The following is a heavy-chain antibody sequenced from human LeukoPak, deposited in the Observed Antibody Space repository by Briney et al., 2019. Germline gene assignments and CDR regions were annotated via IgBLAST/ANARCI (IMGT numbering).Heavy chain of an antibody. V-gene: IGHV3-15*01. CDR2: IKSKTDGGTT. J-gene: IGHJ3*02. CDR3: TTGIDPFDAFDI. CDR1: GFTFSNAW. D-gene: IGHD2-15*01. Sequence: GGSLRLSCAASGFTFSNAWMSWVRQAPGKGLEWVGRIKSKTDGGTTDYAAPVKGRFTISRDDSKNTLYLQMNSLKTEDTAVYYCTTGIDPFDAFDIWGQGTMVTVSS.